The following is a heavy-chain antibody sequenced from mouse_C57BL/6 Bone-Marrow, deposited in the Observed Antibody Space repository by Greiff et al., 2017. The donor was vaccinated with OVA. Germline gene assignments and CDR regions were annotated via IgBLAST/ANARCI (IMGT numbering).Heavy chain of an antibody. CDR1: GFTFSDYG. Sequence: EVQLVESGGGLVKPGGSLKLSCAASGFTFSDYGMHWVRQAPEKGLEWVAYISSGSSTIYYADTVKGRFTISRDNAKNTLFLQMTSLRSEDTAMYYCARTLYGSSYGWYFDVWGTGTTVTVSS. V-gene: IGHV5-17*01. CDR2: ISSGSSTI. D-gene: IGHD1-1*01. J-gene: IGHJ1*03. CDR3: ARTLYGSSYGWYFDV.